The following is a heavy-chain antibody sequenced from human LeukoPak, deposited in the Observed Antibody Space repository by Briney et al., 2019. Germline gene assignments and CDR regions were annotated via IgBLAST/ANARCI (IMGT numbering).Heavy chain of an antibody. CDR2: MNPNSGNT. CDR1: GYTFTRYD. Sequence: ASVKVSCKASGYTFTRYDINWVRQATGQGLEWMGWMNPNSGNTGYAQKFQGRVTMTRNTSISTAYMELSSLRSEDTAVYYCARYTGTIFGVVRNWFDPWGQGTLVTVSS. J-gene: IGHJ5*02. V-gene: IGHV1-8*01. D-gene: IGHD3-3*01. CDR3: ARYTGTIFGVVRNWFDP.